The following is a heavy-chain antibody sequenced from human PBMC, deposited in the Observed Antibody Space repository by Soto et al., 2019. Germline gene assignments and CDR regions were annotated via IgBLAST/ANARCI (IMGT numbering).Heavy chain of an antibody. Sequence: PSETLSLTCSVSGDSITSRSFYWGWIRQPPGKGLEWIGSFYFIGSTYYNPSLKSRVTISIDTSENQFSLKLSSVTAADTAVYYCARHIGGLRPNLDSWGQGTLVTVSS. CDR3: ARHIGGLRPNLDS. CDR1: GDSITSRSFY. V-gene: IGHV4-39*01. CDR2: FYFIGST. D-gene: IGHD3-3*01. J-gene: IGHJ4*02.